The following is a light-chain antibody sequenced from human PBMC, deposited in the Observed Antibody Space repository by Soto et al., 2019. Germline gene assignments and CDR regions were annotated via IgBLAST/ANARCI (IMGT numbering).Light chain of an antibody. J-gene: IGLJ1*01. CDR3: SSYAGNNIYV. CDR1: SSDVGAYNY. V-gene: IGLV2-8*01. CDR2: EVT. Sequence: QSVLTQPPSASGSPGQSVTISCTGTSSDVGAYNYVSWCQQHPGKAPKVIIYEVTKRPSGVPDRLSGSKSGNTASLTVSGLQAEDEADYYCSSYAGNNIYVFGSGTKVTVL.